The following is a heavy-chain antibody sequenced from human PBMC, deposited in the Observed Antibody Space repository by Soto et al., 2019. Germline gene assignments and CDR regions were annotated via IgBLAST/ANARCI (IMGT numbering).Heavy chain of an antibody. CDR3: ARGGVGRYCSSTSCYTWVFDY. D-gene: IGHD2-2*02. CDR2: INSDGSST. V-gene: IGHV3-74*01. Sequence: VQLVESGGGLVQPGGSLRLSCAASGFTFSSYWMHWVRKAPGKGLVWVSRINSDGSSTSYADSVKGRFTISRDNAKNTLYLQMNRLRAEDTAVYYCARGGVGRYCSSTSCYTWVFDYWGQGNLVTVSS. J-gene: IGHJ4*02. CDR1: GFTFSSYW.